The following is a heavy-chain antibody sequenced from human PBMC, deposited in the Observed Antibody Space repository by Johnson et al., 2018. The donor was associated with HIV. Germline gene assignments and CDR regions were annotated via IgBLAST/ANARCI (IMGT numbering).Heavy chain of an antibody. J-gene: IGHJ3*02. CDR3: ARERLRAGAFDI. Sequence: MQLVESGGGLVQPGGSLSLSCGASGFSVSNTYMNWVRQAPGKGLEWVSVIYSGGTTYHADSVKGRFTISRDNSKNTLYLQMNSLRAEDTAVYYCARERLRAGAFDIWGQGTMVTVSS. V-gene: IGHV3-66*01. CDR1: GFSVSNTY. CDR2: IYSGGTT. D-gene: IGHD6-13*01.